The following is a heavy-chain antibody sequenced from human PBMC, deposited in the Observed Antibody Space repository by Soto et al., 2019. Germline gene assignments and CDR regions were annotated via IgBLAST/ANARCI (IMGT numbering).Heavy chain of an antibody. D-gene: IGHD2-21*02. Sequence: GGSLRLSCTTSGFTVSSSHMSWVRQAPGKGLDWVSVIYSGGNSYYAVSVQGRFTISRDNSKNTVYLQMNSLKVDDTAVYRCAKYCSGDCSLRWFDPWGQGTLVTVSS. CDR2: IYSGGNS. CDR1: GFTVSSSH. J-gene: IGHJ5*02. V-gene: IGHV3-53*01. CDR3: AKYCSGDCSLRWFDP.